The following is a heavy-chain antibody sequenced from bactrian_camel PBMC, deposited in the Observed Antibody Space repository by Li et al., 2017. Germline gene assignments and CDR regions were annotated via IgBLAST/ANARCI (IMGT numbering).Heavy chain of an antibody. CDR3: AAGVYWSVAGRRAGSTFDVMDYNY. V-gene: IGHV3S6*01. D-gene: IGHD6*01. CDR2: CYTAPSDI. J-gene: IGHJ4*01. Sequence: LVESGGDLVQPGGSLRLSCAASGFTFNSYWMYWVRQAPGKGLEWVSTCYTAPSDIYYSDSVKGRFVISRDNAKNTVYLQMNSLKPEDTAMYYCAAGVYWSVAGRRAGSTFDVMDYNYWGQGTQVTVS. CDR1: GFTFNSYW.